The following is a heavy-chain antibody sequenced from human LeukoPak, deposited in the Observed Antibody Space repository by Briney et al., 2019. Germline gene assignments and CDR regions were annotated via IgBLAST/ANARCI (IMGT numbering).Heavy chain of an antibody. D-gene: IGHD6-19*01. CDR3: ARDLGPHIAVARHFDY. Sequence: PGGSLRLSCAASGFTFSSYWMSWVRQAPGKGLEWVANIKQDGSEKYYVDSVKGRFTISRDNAKSSLYLQMNSLRAEDTAVYYCARDLGPHIAVARHFDYWGQGTLVTVSS. CDR1: GFTFSSYW. J-gene: IGHJ4*02. V-gene: IGHV3-7*01. CDR2: IKQDGSEK.